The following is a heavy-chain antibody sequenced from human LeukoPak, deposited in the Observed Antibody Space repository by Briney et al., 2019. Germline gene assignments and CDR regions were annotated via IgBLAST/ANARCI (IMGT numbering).Heavy chain of an antibody. CDR2: INHSGST. CDR1: GGSFSGYY. Sequence: PSETLSLTCAVYGGSFSGYYWSWIRQPPGKGLEWIGEINHSGSTNYNPSLKSRVTISVDTSKNQFSLKLSSVTAADTAVHYCARLIAKLPPSYYYGMDVWGQGTTVTVSS. D-gene: IGHD3-22*01. V-gene: IGHV4-34*01. J-gene: IGHJ6*02. CDR3: ARLIAKLPPSYYYGMDV.